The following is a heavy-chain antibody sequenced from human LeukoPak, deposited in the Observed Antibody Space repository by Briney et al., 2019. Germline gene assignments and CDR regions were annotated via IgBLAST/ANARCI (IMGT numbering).Heavy chain of an antibody. CDR2: IIPIFGTA. Sequence: SVKVSCKASRGTFSSYAISWVRQAPGQGLEWMGRIIPIFGTANYAQKFQGRVTNTADESTSTAYMELSSLRSEDTAVYYCARDGIPSSSWSYYYYYYYMDVWGKGTTVTISS. CDR1: RGTFSSYA. D-gene: IGHD6-13*01. V-gene: IGHV1-69*13. J-gene: IGHJ6*03. CDR3: ARDGIPSSSWSYYYYYYYMDV.